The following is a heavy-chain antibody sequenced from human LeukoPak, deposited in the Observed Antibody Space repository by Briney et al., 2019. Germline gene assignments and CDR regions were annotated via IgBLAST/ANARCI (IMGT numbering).Heavy chain of an antibody. CDR1: GGSISSHYY. V-gene: IGHV4-39*01. J-gene: IGHJ4*02. Sequence: SKTLSLTCTVSGGSISSHYYWIWIRQPPGKGLEWIGSIYYSGSPYYDPSLKSRVTISADTAKNQFSLQLSSLTAAETAVYYCARQYGSGSSYTPVVDLWGQGTLVTVS. D-gene: IGHD3-10*01. CDR3: ARQYGSGSSYTPVVDL. CDR2: IYYSGSP.